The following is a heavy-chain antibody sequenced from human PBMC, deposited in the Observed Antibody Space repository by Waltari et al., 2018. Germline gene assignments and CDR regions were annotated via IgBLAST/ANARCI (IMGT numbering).Heavy chain of an antibody. Sequence: QVQLVQSGSELKNPGASVKISCRTSGYTFSPYSINWLRQAPGQGLEWMGYISTYTGNPTYAQGVTGRFVVSLDTSVSTAYLQIDGLRAEDTGLYYCARDARLINFDYWGQGTLVTVSS. CDR2: ISTYTGNP. J-gene: IGHJ4*02. CDR1: GYTFSPYS. V-gene: IGHV7-4-1*01. D-gene: IGHD3-16*01. CDR3: ARDARLINFDY.